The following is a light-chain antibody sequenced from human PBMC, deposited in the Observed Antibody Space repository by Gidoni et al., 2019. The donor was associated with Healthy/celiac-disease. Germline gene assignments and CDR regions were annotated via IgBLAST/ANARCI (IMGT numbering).Light chain of an antibody. Sequence: AIRITQSPSSLSASTGDRVTITGRARQGISSYLAWDQQQPGKAPKLLIYAASTLQSGVPSRFSGSGSGTDFTLTISCLQSEDFATYYCQQYYSYPLTFGGGTKVEIK. J-gene: IGKJ4*01. CDR1: QGISSY. CDR2: AAS. V-gene: IGKV1-8*01. CDR3: QQYYSYPLT.